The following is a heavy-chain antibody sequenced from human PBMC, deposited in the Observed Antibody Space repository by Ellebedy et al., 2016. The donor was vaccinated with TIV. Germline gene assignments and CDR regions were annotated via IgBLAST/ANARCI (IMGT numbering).Heavy chain of an antibody. CDR2: INSDGSST. CDR1: GFTFSSYW. Sequence: GGSLRLXXAASGFTFSSYWMHWVRQAPGKGLVWVSRINSDGSSTSYADSVKGRFTISRDNAKNTLYLQMNSLRAEDTAVYYCARGDGDYFFDYWGQGTLVTVSS. D-gene: IGHD4-17*01. CDR3: ARGDGDYFFDY. J-gene: IGHJ4*02. V-gene: IGHV3-74*01.